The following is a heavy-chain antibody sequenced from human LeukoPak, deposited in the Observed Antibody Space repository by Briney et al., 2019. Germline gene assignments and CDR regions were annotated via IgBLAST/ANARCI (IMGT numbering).Heavy chain of an antibody. CDR2: IKQDGSDK. CDR3: ARTRLSSDC. CDR1: GFTFSSYW. Sequence: GGSLRLSCAASGFTFSSYWMTWVRQAPGKGLEWVASIKQDGSDKNYVDSVTSRITISRDSAKNSLYLQMNSLRDEDTAVYYCARTRLSSDCWGQGTLVTVSS. D-gene: IGHD2/OR15-2a*01. V-gene: IGHV3-7*01. J-gene: IGHJ4*02.